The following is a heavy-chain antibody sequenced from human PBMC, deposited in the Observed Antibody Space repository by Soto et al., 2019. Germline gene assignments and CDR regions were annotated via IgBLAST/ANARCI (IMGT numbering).Heavy chain of an antibody. CDR1: GGSFNDYF. CDR3: ARRRDSSRYFYGLDV. V-gene: IGHV4-34*02. CDR2: VHHTGTS. Sequence: QVALQQWGAGLLKPAQTLSLTCGVHGGSFNDYFWTWIRLTPGKGLEWIGEVHHTGTSYYNPSLRRRRPGSVDTTKSQFSLTLTSVTATDTGTSDCARRRDSSRYFYGLDVWGQGTTVVVS. D-gene: IGHD4-4*01. J-gene: IGHJ6*02.